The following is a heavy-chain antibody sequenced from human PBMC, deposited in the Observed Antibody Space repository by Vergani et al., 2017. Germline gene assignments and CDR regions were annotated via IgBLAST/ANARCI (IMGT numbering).Heavy chain of an antibody. CDR2: ISSSGGST. D-gene: IGHD4-17*01. CDR3: ATSTTTTVTGRFDY. CDR1: GFTFSSYS. V-gene: IGHV3-23*04. J-gene: IGHJ4*02. Sequence: EVQLVESGGGLVQPGGSLRLSCAASGFTFSSYSMNWVRQAPGKGLEWVSYISSSGGSTYYADSVKGRFTISRDNSKNTLYLQMNSLRAEDTAVYYCATSTTTTVTGRFDYWGQGTLVTVSS.